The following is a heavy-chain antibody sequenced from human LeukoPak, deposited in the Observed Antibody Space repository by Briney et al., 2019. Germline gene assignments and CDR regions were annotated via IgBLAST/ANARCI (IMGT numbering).Heavy chain of an antibody. J-gene: IGHJ4*02. CDR2: VSGSGDAT. CDR3: VSFYETY. D-gene: IGHD2-2*01. Sequence: PGGSLRLSCAASGFSFTIYAMTWVRQAQGKGLEWVSAVSGSGDATYCADSVKGRFTISKDNAKSTVYLQMNNLRAEDTAVYYCVSFYETYWGRGTLVTVSS. CDR1: GFSFTIYA. V-gene: IGHV3-23*01.